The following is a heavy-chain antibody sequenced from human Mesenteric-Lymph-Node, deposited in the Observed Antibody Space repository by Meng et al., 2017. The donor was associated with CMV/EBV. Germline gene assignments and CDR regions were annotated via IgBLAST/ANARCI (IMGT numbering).Heavy chain of an antibody. D-gene: IGHD3-16*01. CDR1: RFTFSYYS. CDR2: ISDTSSHI. J-gene: IGHJ4*02. CDR3: ARDPPRLGMGGGFDY. Sequence: GESLKISCADSRFTFSYYSMNWVRQAPGKGLEWVASISDTSSHIYYADSVKGRFTISRDNAKNSLYPQMNSLRPEDTAVYYCARDPPRLGMGGGFDYWGQGTLVTVSS. V-gene: IGHV3-21*01.